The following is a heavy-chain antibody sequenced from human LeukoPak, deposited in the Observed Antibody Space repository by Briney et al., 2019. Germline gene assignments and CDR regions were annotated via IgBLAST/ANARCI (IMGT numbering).Heavy chain of an antibody. V-gene: IGHV3-74*01. CDR3: LRDLNWSLDQ. CDR1: GFSFNNYR. D-gene: IGHD1-20*01. CDR2: IKSDGITI. Sequence: PGGSLRLSCVASGFSFNNYRMTWVRQAPGKGLVWVSRIKSDGITITYADSVKGRFTISRDNAKNTLYLQMNSPRAEDTAVYYCLRDLNWSLDQWGQGTLVTVSS. J-gene: IGHJ4*02.